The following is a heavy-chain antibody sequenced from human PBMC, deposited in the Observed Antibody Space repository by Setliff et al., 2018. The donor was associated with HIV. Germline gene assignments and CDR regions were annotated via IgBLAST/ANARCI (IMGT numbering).Heavy chain of an antibody. CDR2: ISAYNDNT. J-gene: IGHJ5*02. D-gene: IGHD3-16*01. V-gene: IGHV1-18*01. Sequence: ASVKVSCKASGYTFSSYGVSWVRQAPGQGLEWMGWISAYNDNTNYAQKLQGRVTMTTDTSTSTAYMELRSLGSDDTAVYYRARDLGINPQGWFDPWGQGTLVTVSS. CDR3: ARDLGINPQGWFDP. CDR1: GYTFSSYG.